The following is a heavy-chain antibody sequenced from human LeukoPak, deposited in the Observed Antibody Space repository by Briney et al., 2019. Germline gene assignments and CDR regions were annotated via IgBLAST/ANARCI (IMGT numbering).Heavy chain of an antibody. CDR1: GLTFSGYD. CDR2: TNGSGGST. D-gene: IGHD3-22*01. V-gene: IGHV3-23*01. Sequence: GGSLRLSCAASGLTFSGYDMHWVRQAPGKGLEWVSGTNGSGGSTYYADSVKGRFTISRDNSKSTLYLQMNSLRAEDTAVYYCARLEGASGYYSYFDYWGQGTLVTVSS. J-gene: IGHJ4*02. CDR3: ARLEGASGYYSYFDY.